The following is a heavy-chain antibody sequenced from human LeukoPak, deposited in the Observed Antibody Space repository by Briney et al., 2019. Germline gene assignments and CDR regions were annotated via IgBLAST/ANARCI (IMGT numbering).Heavy chain of an antibody. Sequence: GGSLRLSCAASGXTFSSYAVSWIRQAPGKGLEWVSYISSSSSYTNYADSVKGRFTISRDNAKNSLYLQMNSLRAEDTAVYYCAREMGTYFDYWGQGSLVIVSS. CDR1: GXTFSSYA. CDR2: ISSSSSYT. CDR3: AREMGTYFDY. J-gene: IGHJ4*02. D-gene: IGHD7-27*01. V-gene: IGHV3-11*05.